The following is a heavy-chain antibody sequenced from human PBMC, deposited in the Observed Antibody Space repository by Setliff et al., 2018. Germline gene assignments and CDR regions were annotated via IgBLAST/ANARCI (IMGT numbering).Heavy chain of an antibody. D-gene: IGHD2-8*01. J-gene: IGHJ4*02. Sequence: KVSCKASGYTFTSYGINWVRQAPGQGLEWMGWISAYTGNTNYAQKLQGRVSMTTDTSTSTAYMELRSLTSDDTAVYYCSRLVRYCTTTTCQRASGAEFWGQGTLVTVSS. V-gene: IGHV1-18*01. CDR1: GYTFTSYG. CDR3: SRLVRYCTTTTCQRASGAEF. CDR2: ISAYTGNT.